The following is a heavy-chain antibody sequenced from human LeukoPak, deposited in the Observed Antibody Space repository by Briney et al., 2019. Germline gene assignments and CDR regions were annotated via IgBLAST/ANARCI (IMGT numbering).Heavy chain of an antibody. CDR2: IIPIFGTA. Sequence: SVEVSCKASGGTFSSYAISWVRQAPGQGLEWMGGIIPIFGTANYAQKFQGRVTITTDESTSTAYMELSSLRSEDTAVYYCARETDNWFDPWGQGTLVTVSS. V-gene: IGHV1-69*05. CDR1: GGTFSSYA. CDR3: ARETDNWFDP. J-gene: IGHJ5*02.